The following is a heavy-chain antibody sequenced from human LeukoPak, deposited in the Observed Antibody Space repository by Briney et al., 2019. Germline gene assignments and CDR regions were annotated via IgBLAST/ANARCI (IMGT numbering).Heavy chain of an antibody. V-gene: IGHV4-39*07. CDR3: ARLYGSGSYHWFDP. Sequence: SETLSLTCTVSGGSINSSSYYWGWIRQPPGKGLEWIGSIYYSRSTYYNPSLKSRVTISVDTSKNQFSLKLSSVTAADTAVYYCARLYGSGSYHWFDPRGQGTLVTVSS. D-gene: IGHD3-10*01. CDR1: GGSINSSSYY. J-gene: IGHJ5*02. CDR2: IYYSRST.